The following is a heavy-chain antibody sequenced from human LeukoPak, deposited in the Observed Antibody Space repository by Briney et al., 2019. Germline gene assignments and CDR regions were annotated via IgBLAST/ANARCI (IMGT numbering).Heavy chain of an antibody. CDR3: ASHGSSWYVFDY. CDR2: INHSGST. Sequence: TSETLSLTCAVYGGSFSGYYWSWIRQPPGKGLEWIGEINHSGSTNYNPSLKSRVTISVDTSKNQFSLKLSSVTAADTAVYYCASHGSSWYVFDYWGQGTLVTVSS. V-gene: IGHV4-34*01. D-gene: IGHD6-13*01. CDR1: GGSFSGYY. J-gene: IGHJ4*02.